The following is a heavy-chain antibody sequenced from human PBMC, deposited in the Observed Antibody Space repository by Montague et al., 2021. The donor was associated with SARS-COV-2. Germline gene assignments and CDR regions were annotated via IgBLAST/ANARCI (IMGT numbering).Heavy chain of an antibody. CDR1: GGSFSGYY. Sequence: SETLSLTCAVYGGSFSGYYWSWISQPPGKGMEWIGEINHSGSTKYNPSLKSRVSMSVEKSWNQFSLRLTSVTAADTAIYYCARRGSGRLELAYWGQGKLVTVSS. CDR3: ARRGSGRLELAY. CDR2: INHSGST. D-gene: IGHD1-26*01. V-gene: IGHV4-34*01. J-gene: IGHJ4*02.